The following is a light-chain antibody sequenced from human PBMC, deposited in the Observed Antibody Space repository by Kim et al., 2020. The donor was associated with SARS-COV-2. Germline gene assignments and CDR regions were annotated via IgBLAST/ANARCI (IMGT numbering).Light chain of an antibody. V-gene: IGLV6-57*02. J-gene: IGLJ2*01. CDR1: SGSIASNY. Sequence: TVTISCTGSSGSIASNYVQWYQQRPGSAPTTVIYEDNQRPSGVPDRFSDSIDSSSNSASLTISGLKTEDEADYYCQSYDSSDRDVVFGGGTQLTVL. CDR3: QSYDSSDRDVV. CDR2: EDN.